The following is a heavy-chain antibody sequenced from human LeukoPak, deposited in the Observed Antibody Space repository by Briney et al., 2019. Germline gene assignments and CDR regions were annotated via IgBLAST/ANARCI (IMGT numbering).Heavy chain of an antibody. CDR2: IYTSGST. CDR1: GGSISSYY. Sequence: PSETLSLTCTVSGGSISSYYGSWIRRPAGKGLEWIGRIYTSGSTNYNPSLKSRVTMSVDTSKNQFSLKLSSVTAADTAVYYCASGYYDFWRGLDYWGHGTLVTVSS. CDR3: ASGYYDFWRGLDY. V-gene: IGHV4-4*07. J-gene: IGHJ4*01. D-gene: IGHD3-3*01.